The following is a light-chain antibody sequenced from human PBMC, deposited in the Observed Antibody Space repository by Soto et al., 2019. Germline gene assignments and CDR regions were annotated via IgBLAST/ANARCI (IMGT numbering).Light chain of an antibody. Sequence: DIQMTQPPSSLSASVGDRVTITCRASQSISSYLNWYQQKPGKAPKLLIHAASSLESGVPSRFSGSGSGTDFTLTISSLQPEDSATYYCQQSYSIPVTFGQGTKVDIK. CDR3: QQSYSIPVT. V-gene: IGKV1-39*01. CDR2: AAS. J-gene: IGKJ2*01. CDR1: QSISSY.